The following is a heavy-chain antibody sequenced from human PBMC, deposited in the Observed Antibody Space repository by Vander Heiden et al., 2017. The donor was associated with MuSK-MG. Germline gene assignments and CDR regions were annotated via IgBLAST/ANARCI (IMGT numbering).Heavy chain of an antibody. CDR1: GFTFSSSG. V-gene: IGHV3-33*06. CDR2: IWYDVSNK. CDR3: AKDDAHYYYYYMDV. J-gene: IGHJ6*03. Sequence: VQLVESGGGVVQPGRSLRLSCAASGFTFSSSGMHWVRQAPGHGLEWVAVIWYDVSNKYYADSVKGRFTISRDNSKNTLYLQMNSLRAEDTAVYYCAKDDAHYYYYYMDVWGKGTTVTVSS.